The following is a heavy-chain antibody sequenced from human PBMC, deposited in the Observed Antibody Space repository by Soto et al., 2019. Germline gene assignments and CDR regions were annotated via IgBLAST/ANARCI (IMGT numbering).Heavy chain of an antibody. V-gene: IGHV3-23*01. CDR2: ISGSGGST. J-gene: IGHJ3*02. CDR3: AKDIVVVVAATEGAFDI. CDR1: GFTFSSYA. D-gene: IGHD2-15*01. Sequence: GGSLRLSCAASGFTFSSYAMSWVRQAPGKGLEWVSAISGSGGSTYYADSVKGRFTISRDNSKNTLYLQMNSLRAEDTAVYYCAKDIVVVVAATEGAFDIWGQGTMVTVS.